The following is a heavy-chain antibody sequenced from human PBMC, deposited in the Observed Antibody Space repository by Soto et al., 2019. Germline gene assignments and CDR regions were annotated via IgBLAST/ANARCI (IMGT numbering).Heavy chain of an antibody. CDR1: GFTVSTNY. D-gene: IGHD1-26*01. CDR3: ARASVGATPNYYRY. Sequence: DVQLVESGGGLVQPGGSLRLSCAASGFTVSTNYMSWVRQAPGEGLEWIAVIYSGGSTVYADAVKGRFTISRDNSKNTLFLQMNSLRDDDTAVYYCARASVGATPNYYRYWGQGTLVTVSS. V-gene: IGHV3-66*01. J-gene: IGHJ4*02. CDR2: IYSGGST.